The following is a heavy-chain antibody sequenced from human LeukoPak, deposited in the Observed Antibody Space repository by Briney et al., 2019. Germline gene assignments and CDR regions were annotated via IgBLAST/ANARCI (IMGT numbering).Heavy chain of an antibody. CDR1: GYTFTGYY. CDR3: ARSSGRSPNRDYMDV. D-gene: IGHD1-14*01. Sequence: ASVKVSCKASGYTFTGYYMHWVRQAPGQGLEWMGIINLSGGSTSYAQKLQGRVTMTRDTSTSTVYMELSSLRSDDTAVYYCARSSGRSPNRDYMDVWGKGTTVTISS. J-gene: IGHJ6*03. V-gene: IGHV1-46*01. CDR2: INLSGGST.